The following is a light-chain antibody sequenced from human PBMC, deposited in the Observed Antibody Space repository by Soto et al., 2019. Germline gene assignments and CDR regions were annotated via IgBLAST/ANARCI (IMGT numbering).Light chain of an antibody. J-gene: IGLJ3*02. V-gene: IGLV1-40*01. Sequence: QSVLTQPPSVSGAPGQRVTISCTGSNCNIGAGYDVHWYQQLPGTAPKLLIYGNTNRPSGVPDRFSASKSGTSASLAISGVRSEDEAFYYCATWSNSLKGWVFGGGTKLTVL. CDR3: ATWSNSLKGWV. CDR2: GNT. CDR1: NCNIGAGYD.